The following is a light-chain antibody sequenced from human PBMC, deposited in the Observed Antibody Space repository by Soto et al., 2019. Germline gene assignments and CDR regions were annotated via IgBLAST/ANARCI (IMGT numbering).Light chain of an antibody. CDR3: QQYVSSPWT. V-gene: IGKV3-20*01. J-gene: IGKJ1*01. CDR2: GAS. Sequence: EIVLTQSPGTLSLSPGERATLSCRASQSVSSNFLAWYQQKPGQAPRLLVYGASNRASGIPDRFSGSGSGTDFTLTISRLEPEDFAVFYCQQYVSSPWTVGQGTKVEIK. CDR1: QSVSSNF.